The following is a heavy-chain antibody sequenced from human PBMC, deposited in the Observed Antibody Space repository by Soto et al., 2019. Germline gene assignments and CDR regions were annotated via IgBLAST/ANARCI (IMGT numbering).Heavy chain of an antibody. J-gene: IGHJ6*02. CDR2: ISWDGGIT. CDR3: AKATVAGAAYDYYYGMDV. Sequence: PGGSLRLSCAASGFTFDDYTMQWVRQAPGKGLEWVSLISWDGGITYYADSVKGRFTISRDNSKNSLYLQMNSLRTEDTALYYCAKATVAGAAYDYYYGMDVWGQGTTVTVSS. V-gene: IGHV3-43*01. CDR1: GFTFDDYT. D-gene: IGHD6-19*01.